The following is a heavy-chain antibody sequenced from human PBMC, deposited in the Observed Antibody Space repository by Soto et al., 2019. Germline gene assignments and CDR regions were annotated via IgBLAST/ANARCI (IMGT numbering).Heavy chain of an antibody. CDR1: GGSISSYS. Sequence: PSETLSLTCIVSGGSISSYSWSWIRQPPGKGLEWIGYIYHSGSTYYNPSLKSRVTISVDRSKNQFSLKLSSVTAADTAVYYCARTPDRWGQGTLVTVSS. J-gene: IGHJ5*02. CDR3: ARTPDR. CDR2: IYHSGST. V-gene: IGHV4-30-2*01.